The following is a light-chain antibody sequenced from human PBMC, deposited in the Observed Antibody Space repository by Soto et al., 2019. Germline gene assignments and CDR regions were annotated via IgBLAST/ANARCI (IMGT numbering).Light chain of an antibody. CDR2: VNN. Sequence: QAVVTQPPSVSGAPGQRVTISCTGSSSNIGAGYDVHWYQQLPGTAPKLLIYVNNNRPSGVPDRFSGSKSGTSASLAITGLQAEDEADYYCQSYDSSLSGSYVFGTGTKLTVL. CDR3: QSYDSSLSGSYV. V-gene: IGLV1-40*01. J-gene: IGLJ1*01. CDR1: SSNIGAGYD.